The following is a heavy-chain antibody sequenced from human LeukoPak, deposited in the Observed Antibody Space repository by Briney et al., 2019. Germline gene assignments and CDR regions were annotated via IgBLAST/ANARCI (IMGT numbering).Heavy chain of an antibody. J-gene: IGHJ4*02. Sequence: GASVKVSCKASGYTFTSYGISWVRQAPGQGLEWMGWISAYNGNTNYAQKLQGRVTMTTDTSTSTAYMELRSLRSDDTAVYYCARDTYYYDSSGYYLENWGQGTLVTVSS. CDR3: ARDTYYYDSSGYYLEN. CDR1: GYTFTSYG. V-gene: IGHV1-18*01. CDR2: ISAYNGNT. D-gene: IGHD3-22*01.